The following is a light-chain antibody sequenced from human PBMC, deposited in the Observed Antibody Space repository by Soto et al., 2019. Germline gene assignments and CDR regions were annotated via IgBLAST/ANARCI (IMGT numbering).Light chain of an antibody. Sequence: EIVLTQSPGTLSLSPGERATLSCRSSQSVSSSYLAWYQQKPGQAPRLLIYDVSSRATGIPYRFSGSGSGTDFTLTSSRLEHEDFADYYCHQSCSSPTFGQGTKVEIK. CDR3: HQSCSSPT. CDR2: DVS. CDR1: QSVSSSY. V-gene: IGKV3-20*01. J-gene: IGKJ1*01.